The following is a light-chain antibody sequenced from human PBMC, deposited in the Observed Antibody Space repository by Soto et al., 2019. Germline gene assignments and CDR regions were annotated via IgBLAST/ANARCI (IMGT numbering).Light chain of an antibody. CDR2: EVN. V-gene: IGLV2-8*01. J-gene: IGLJ3*02. CDR3: QAYDYSLTAFV. CDR1: SSDVGGYNY. Sequence: SALTQPPSASGSPGQSVAISCTGTSSDVGGYNYVSWYQQHPGKAPKLMIYEVNKRPSGVPDRFSGSKSGNTASLTVSGLQAEDEADYYCQAYDYSLTAFVFGGGTKLTVL.